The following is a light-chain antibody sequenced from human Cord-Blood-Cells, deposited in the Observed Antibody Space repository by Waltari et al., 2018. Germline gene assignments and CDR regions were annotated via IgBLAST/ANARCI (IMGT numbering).Light chain of an antibody. CDR1: QSVSSN. CDR2: GAS. J-gene: IGKJ1*01. CDR3: QQYNNWPQT. Sequence: EVAMTQPPATLSVSPGERAPISCRASQSVSSNLTWYQQKPGQAPRLLIYGASTRATGIPARFSGSGSGTEFTLTISSLQSEDFAVYYCQQYNNWPQTFGQGTKVE. V-gene: IGKV3-15*01.